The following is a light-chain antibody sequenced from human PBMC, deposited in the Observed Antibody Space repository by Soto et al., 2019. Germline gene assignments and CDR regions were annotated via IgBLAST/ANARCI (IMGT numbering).Light chain of an antibody. CDR2: GAS. CDR1: PSVTNY. CDR3: QQYGSSPIT. V-gene: IGKV3-20*01. Sequence: IVLTQSPATLSLSPGERATLSCRASPSVTNYLAWYQQKPGQAPRLLIYGASSRATGIPDRFSGSGSGTDFTLTISRLEPEDFAVYYCQQYGSSPITFGQGTRLEIK. J-gene: IGKJ5*01.